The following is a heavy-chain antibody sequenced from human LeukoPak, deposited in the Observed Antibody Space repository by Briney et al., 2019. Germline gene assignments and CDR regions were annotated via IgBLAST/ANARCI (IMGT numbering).Heavy chain of an antibody. V-gene: IGHV1-2*02. CDR2: INPNSGGT. D-gene: IGHD2-8*01. CDR1: GYTFTGYY. CDR3: ARDTFTNGYYGAYYYYMDV. Sequence: ASVTVSCKASGYTFTGYYMHWVRQAPGQGLEWMGWINPNSGGTNYAQKFQGRVTMTRDTSISTAYMELGRLRSDDTAVYYCARDTFTNGYYGAYYYYMDVWGQGTTVTVSS. J-gene: IGHJ6*03.